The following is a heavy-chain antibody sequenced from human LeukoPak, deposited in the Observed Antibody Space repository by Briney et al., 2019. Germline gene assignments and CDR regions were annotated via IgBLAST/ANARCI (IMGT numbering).Heavy chain of an antibody. CDR1: GFTFSSYA. V-gene: IGHV3-30*04. J-gene: IGHJ6*02. Sequence: GGSLRLSCAASGFTFSSYAMHWVRQAPGKGLEWVAVISYDESNKYYADSVKGRFTISRDNSKNTLYLQMNSLRAEDTAVYYCARDASLFRGMDVWGQGTTVTVSS. CDR2: ISYDESNK. CDR3: ARDASLFRGMDV.